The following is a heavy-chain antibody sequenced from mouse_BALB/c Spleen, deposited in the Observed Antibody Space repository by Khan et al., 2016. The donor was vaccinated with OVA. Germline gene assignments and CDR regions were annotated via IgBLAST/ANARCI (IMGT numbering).Heavy chain of an antibody. CDR1: GFTFSSYS. D-gene: IGHD4-1*01. V-gene: IGHV5-6*01. Sequence: EVELVESGGDLVKPGGSLNLSCAASGFTFSSYSMSWVRQTQDKRLEWVASISSGGDYTYSPDSVKGRFTISRDNAKNTLYLQMSVLKSEDTAMYYCADHLTGSFAYWGQGTLVTVSA. J-gene: IGHJ3*01. CDR3: ADHLTGSFAY. CDR2: ISSGGDYT.